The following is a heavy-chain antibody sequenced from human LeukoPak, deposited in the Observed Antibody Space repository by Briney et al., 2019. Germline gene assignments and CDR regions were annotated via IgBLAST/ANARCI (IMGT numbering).Heavy chain of an antibody. Sequence: SETLSPTCTVAGGSISSYYWSWIRQPPGKGMEWIGYIYYSGTTNYNPSLKSRVTISVDTSKNQFSLKLSSVTAADTAVYYCARGVYIAAAQYGYWGQGTLVTVSS. CDR1: GGSISSYY. CDR2: IYYSGTT. D-gene: IGHD6-25*01. V-gene: IGHV4-59*01. CDR3: ARGVYIAAAQYGY. J-gene: IGHJ4*02.